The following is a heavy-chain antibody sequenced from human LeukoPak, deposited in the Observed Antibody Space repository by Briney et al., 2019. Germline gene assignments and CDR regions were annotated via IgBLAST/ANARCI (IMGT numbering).Heavy chain of an antibody. V-gene: IGHV3-53*01. CDR1: GFTFSSYS. CDR2: IYSGGST. J-gene: IGHJ4*02. D-gene: IGHD2-2*01. Sequence: GGSLRLSCAASGFTFSSYSMNWVRQAPGKGLEWVSVIYSGGSTYYADSVKGRFTISRDNSKNTLYLQMNSLRAEDTAVYYCARSGGYCSSTSCPDYWGQGTLVTVSS. CDR3: ARSGGYCSSTSCPDY.